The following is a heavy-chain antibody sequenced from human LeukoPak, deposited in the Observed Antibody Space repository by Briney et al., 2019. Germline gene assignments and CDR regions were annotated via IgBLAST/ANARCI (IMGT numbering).Heavy chain of an antibody. CDR2: VNGDRT. V-gene: IGHV3-23*01. D-gene: IGHD3-22*01. J-gene: IGHJ4*01. CDR1: GFTFSNYP. CDR3: AKEVHDGSGYTADY. Sequence: GGSLRLSCAASGFTFSNYPMSWVRQAPGKGLEWVSAVNGDRTFYADSVKGRSTISRDNSKNTLYLQMNSLRAEDTAVYYCAKEVHDGSGYTADYWGQGTLVTVSS.